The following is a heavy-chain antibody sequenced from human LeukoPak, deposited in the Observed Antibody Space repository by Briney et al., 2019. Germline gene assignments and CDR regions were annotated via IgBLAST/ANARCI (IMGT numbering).Heavy chain of an antibody. J-gene: IGHJ6*03. CDR2: IYDSGST. D-gene: IGHD2-15*01. Sequence: SETLSLTCTVSGGSISSYYWSWIRQPPGKGLEWIAYIYDSGSTNSNPSLKSRVTISAETSKNEFSLKLSSVTAADTAVYYCARLGFCSGGSCPYYLYYMHVWAKGTTVTVSS. CDR3: ARLGFCSGGSCPYYLYYMHV. CDR1: GGSISSYY. V-gene: IGHV4-59*08.